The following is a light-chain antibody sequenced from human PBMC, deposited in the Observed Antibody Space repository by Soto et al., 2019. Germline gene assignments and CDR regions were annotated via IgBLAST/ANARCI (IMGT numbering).Light chain of an antibody. CDR2: GAS. CDR1: QSVNGN. V-gene: IGKV3-15*01. J-gene: IGKJ4*01. Sequence: EIVMTQSPVTLSVSPGERATLSCRASQSVNGNLAWYQQKPGQAPRLLIYGASTRATGIPARFSGSGSGTEFTLTISSLQSEDFAVYYCQQYNNWPLTFGGGTKVEIK. CDR3: QQYNNWPLT.